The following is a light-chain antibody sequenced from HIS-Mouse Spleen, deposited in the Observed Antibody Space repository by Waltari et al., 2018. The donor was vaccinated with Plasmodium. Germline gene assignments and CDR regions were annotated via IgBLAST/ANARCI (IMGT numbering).Light chain of an antibody. CDR1: SSDVGGYNY. V-gene: IGLV2-11*01. CDR3: CSYAGSYTLV. Sequence: QSALTQPRSVSGSPGQSVTISCTGTSSDVGGYNYFSWYQQHPGKAPKRMIYDVSKRPSGVPYRFSGSKSGNTASLTISGLQAEDEADYYCCSYAGSYTLVFGGGTKLTVL. CDR2: DVS. J-gene: IGLJ2*01.